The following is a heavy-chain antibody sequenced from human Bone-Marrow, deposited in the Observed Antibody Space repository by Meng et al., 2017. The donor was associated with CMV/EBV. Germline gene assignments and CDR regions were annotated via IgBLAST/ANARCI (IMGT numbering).Heavy chain of an antibody. CDR3: ARGGDIVVVPAAIVYYYYGMDV. CDR2: MNPNSGNT. CDR1: GYTFTSYD. V-gene: IGHV1-8*03. J-gene: IGHJ6*02. Sequence: ASVKVSCKASGYTFTSYDINWVRQATGQGLEWMGWMNPNSGNTGYAQKFQGRVTITRNTSISTAYMELSSLRSEDTAVYYCARGGDIVVVPAAIVYYYYGMDVWGQGTTVTVSS. D-gene: IGHD2-2*01.